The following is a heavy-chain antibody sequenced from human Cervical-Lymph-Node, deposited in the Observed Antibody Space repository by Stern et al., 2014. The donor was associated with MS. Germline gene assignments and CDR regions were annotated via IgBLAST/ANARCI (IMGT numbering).Heavy chain of an antibody. D-gene: IGHD3/OR15-3a*01. V-gene: IGHV1-46*01. Sequence: VQLEESGAEVKKPGASVKVSCKASGYTFTSHYMHWVRQAPGQGLEWVGIINPSGDSASYAQKVQGRVTMTRDTSTSTVYMELSSLRSEDTAVYYCASGTGSKRPTGNYWGQGTLVTVSS. J-gene: IGHJ4*02. CDR3: ASGTGSKRPTGNY. CDR1: GYTFTSHY. CDR2: INPSGDSA.